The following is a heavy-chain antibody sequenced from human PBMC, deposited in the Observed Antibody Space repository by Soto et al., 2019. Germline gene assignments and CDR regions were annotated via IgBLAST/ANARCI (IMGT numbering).Heavy chain of an antibody. V-gene: IGHV3-23*01. J-gene: IGHJ4*02. CDR2: ISGSGGST. CDR1: GFTFSSYA. D-gene: IGHD1-26*01. Sequence: GGSLRLSCAASGFTFSSYAMSWVRQAPGKGLEWVSAISGSGGSTYYADSVKGRFTISRDNSKNTLYLQMNSPRAEDTAVYYCAKVLIMVGAFDSYLDYWGQGTLVTVSS. CDR3: AKVLIMVGAFDSYLDY.